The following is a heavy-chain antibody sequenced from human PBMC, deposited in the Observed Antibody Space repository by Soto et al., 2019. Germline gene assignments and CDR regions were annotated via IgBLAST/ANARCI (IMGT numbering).Heavy chain of an antibody. Sequence: PGGSLILSCTASGFTFGDYAMSWFRQAPGKGLEWVGFIRSKAYGGTTEYAASVKGRFTISRDDSKSIAYLQMNSLKTEDTAVYYCTRVRPYSSSWYVGYWFDPWGQGTLVTVSS. V-gene: IGHV3-49*03. CDR3: TRVRPYSSSWYVGYWFDP. CDR1: GFTFGDYA. CDR2: IRSKAYGGTT. D-gene: IGHD6-13*01. J-gene: IGHJ5*02.